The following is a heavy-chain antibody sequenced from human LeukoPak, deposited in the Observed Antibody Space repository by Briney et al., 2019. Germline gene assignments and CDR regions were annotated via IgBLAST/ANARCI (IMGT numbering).Heavy chain of an antibody. CDR3: ARDHPRGYYYDSSGYPLSWFDP. V-gene: IGHV4-39*07. Sequence: PSETLSLTCTVSGGLISISTYYWGWIRQPPGKGLEWIGSIYYSGTTHYNPSLKSRVTIAVDTSKNQFSLKLSSVTAADTAVYYCARDHPRGYYYDSSGYPLSWFDPWGQGTLVTVSS. D-gene: IGHD3-22*01. J-gene: IGHJ5*02. CDR1: GGLISISTYY. CDR2: IYYSGTT.